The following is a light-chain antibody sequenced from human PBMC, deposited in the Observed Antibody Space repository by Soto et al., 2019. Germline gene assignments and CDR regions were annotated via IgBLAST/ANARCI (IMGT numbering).Light chain of an antibody. J-gene: IGLJ1*01. Sequence: QSALTQPASVSGSPGQSITISCTGTSSDVGGYDYVSWYQLHPGKAPKLMVFEVNNRPSGVSYRFSGSKSGNTASLTISGLQAEDQAHYFCSSYGGSTTYLFGTGTKVTVL. CDR1: SSDVGGYDY. CDR3: SSYGGSTTYL. CDR2: EVN. V-gene: IGLV2-14*01.